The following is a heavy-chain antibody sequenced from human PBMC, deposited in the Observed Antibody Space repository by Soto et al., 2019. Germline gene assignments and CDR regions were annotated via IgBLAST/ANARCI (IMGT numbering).Heavy chain of an antibody. J-gene: IGHJ3*02. D-gene: IGHD3-10*01. CDR1: GFTLTNYW. Sequence: PGGSLRLSCAASGFTLTNYWMTWVRQAPGKGLEWVANIKPDGSEKYYVDSVKGRFTISRDNAKNSLDLQMNSLRVEDTAVYYCVCYYDGRGSSDGFQISGQGTMVTVSS. V-gene: IGHV3-7*01. CDR2: IKPDGSEK. CDR3: VCYYDGRGSSDGFQI.